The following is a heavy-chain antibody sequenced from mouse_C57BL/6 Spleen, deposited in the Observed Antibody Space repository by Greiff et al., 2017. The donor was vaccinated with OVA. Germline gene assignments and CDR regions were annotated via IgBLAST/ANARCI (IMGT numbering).Heavy chain of an antibody. Sequence: VKVVESGPGLVAPSQSLSITCTVSGFSITSYAISWVRQLPGKGLEWLGVIWTGGGTNYNSALKSRLSISKDNSKSQVFLKMNSLQTDDTARYYCASGSSYWYFDVWGTGTTVTVSS. V-gene: IGHV2-9-1*01. J-gene: IGHJ1*03. D-gene: IGHD1-1*01. CDR1: GFSITSYA. CDR3: ASGSSYWYFDV. CDR2: IWTGGGT.